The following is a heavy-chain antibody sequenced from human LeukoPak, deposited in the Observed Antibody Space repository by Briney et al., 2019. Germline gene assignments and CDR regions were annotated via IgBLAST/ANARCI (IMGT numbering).Heavy chain of an antibody. J-gene: IGHJ4*02. Sequence: PGGSLRLSCAASGFSFRSFWMSWVRQAPGKGLEWVASIKEDGSDKYYVESVKGRFTISRENARNSLYLQMNSLRAEDTAVYYCARERDRGRTSPYFDSWGQGTLVPVSS. CDR1: GFSFRSFW. CDR2: IKEDGSDK. V-gene: IGHV3-7*01. D-gene: IGHD3-16*01. CDR3: ARERDRGRTSPYFDS.